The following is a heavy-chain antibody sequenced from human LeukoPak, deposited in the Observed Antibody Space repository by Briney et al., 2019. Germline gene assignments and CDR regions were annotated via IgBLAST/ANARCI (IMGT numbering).Heavy chain of an antibody. J-gene: IGHJ4*02. CDR2: IYISGST. CDR3: ARDRGTWNDDGFDY. D-gene: IGHD1-1*01. Sequence: SETLSLTCTVSGGSLSSYYWSWIRQPAGKGLKWIGRIYISGSTNYNPSLKSRVTMSVDTSKNQFSLKLSSVTAADTAVYYCARDRGTWNDDGFDYWGQGTLVTVSS. V-gene: IGHV4-4*07. CDR1: GGSLSSYY.